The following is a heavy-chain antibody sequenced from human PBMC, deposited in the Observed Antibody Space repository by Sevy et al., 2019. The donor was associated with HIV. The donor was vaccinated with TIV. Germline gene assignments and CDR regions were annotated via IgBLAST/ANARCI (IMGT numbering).Heavy chain of an antibody. Sequence: GGSLRLSCAASGFMFSSYSMNWVRQAPGKGLEWVSSISSDSNYIYYADSVMGRFTISRDNAKNSLYLKMNGLRAEDTAVYYCAGPDATGGMDVWGQGSTVTVSS. CDR2: ISSDSNYI. CDR3: AGPDATGGMDV. V-gene: IGHV3-21*01. CDR1: GFMFSSYS. J-gene: IGHJ6*02.